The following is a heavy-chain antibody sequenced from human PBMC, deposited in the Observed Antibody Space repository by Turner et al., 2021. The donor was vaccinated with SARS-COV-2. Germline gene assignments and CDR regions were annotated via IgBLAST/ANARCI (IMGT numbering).Heavy chain of an antibody. Sequence: EVMMLVYGGTLVQTGGSLRLSCAASGLALRTTCTSWVRQGRGKVLGWGGAVIFYDDATEYSYSVSGQFTISRDSSKNTSLLQMNSLISEDAAVDDCDGCNRHYYYFCFDDWGQGTMVIVSS. J-gene: IGHJ4*02. CDR2: VIFYDDAT. CDR3: DGCNRHYYYFCFDD. V-gene: IGHV3-23*01. D-gene: IGHD3-10*01. CDR1: GLALRTTC.